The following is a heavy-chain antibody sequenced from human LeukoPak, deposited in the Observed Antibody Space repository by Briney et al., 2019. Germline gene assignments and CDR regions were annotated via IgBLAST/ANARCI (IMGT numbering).Heavy chain of an antibody. V-gene: IGHV3-30*04. CDR2: ISYDGSNK. J-gene: IGHJ6*02. Sequence: GGSLRLSCAASGFTFSSYAMHWVRQAPGKGLEWVAVISYDGSNKYYADSVKGRFTISRDNSKNTLYLQMNSLRAEDTAVYYCARDDVSYYDILTGYYPPYYYGMDVWGQGTTVTVSS. CDR1: GFTFSSYA. D-gene: IGHD3-9*01. CDR3: ARDDVSYYDILTGYYPPYYYGMDV.